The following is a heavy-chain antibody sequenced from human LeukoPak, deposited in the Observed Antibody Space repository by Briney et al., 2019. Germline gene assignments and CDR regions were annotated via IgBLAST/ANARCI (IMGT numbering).Heavy chain of an antibody. D-gene: IGHD3-22*01. CDR3: ARGLSWGYYDSSGYLDY. Sequence: SETLSLTCTVSGGSISSYYWSWIRQPPGKGLEWIGYIYYSGSTNYNPSLKSRVTISVDTSKNQFSLKLSSVTAADTAVYYCARGLSWGYYDSSGYLDYWGQGTLVTVSS. V-gene: IGHV4-59*01. CDR2: IYYSGST. CDR1: GGSISSYY. J-gene: IGHJ4*02.